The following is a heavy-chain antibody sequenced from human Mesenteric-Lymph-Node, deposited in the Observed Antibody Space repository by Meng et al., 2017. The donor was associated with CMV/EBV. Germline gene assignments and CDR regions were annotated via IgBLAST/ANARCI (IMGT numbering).Heavy chain of an antibody. CDR1: GFTFSSYS. CDR3: AKSYYYDTSGYYDALHV. CDR2: ISSSSSYI. J-gene: IGHJ3*01. V-gene: IGHV3-21*01. Sequence: GESLKISCAASGFTFSSYSMNWVRQAPGKGLEWVSSISSSSSYIYYADSVKGRFTISRDNAKNSLYLQMNSLRAEDTAVYYCAKSYYYDTSGYYDALHVWGQGTLVTVSS. D-gene: IGHD3-22*01.